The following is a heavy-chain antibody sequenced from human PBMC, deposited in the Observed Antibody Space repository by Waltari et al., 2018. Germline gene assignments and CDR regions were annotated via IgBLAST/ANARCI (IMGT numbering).Heavy chain of an antibody. Sequence: QLQLQESGPGLVKPSETLSLTCTVSGGSISSSSYYWGWIRQPPGKGLEWIGSIYYSGSTYDNPSPKRRFTISVDTSKNQFSLKLSSVTAADTAVYYCARLRGSSWYGTNWFDPWGQGTLVTVSS. CDR3: ARLRGSSWYGTNWFDP. CDR2: IYYSGST. V-gene: IGHV4-39*01. D-gene: IGHD6-13*01. CDR1: GGSISSSSYY. J-gene: IGHJ5*02.